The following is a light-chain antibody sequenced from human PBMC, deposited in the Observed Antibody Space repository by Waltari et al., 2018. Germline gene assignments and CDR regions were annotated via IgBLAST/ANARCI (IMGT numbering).Light chain of an antibody. CDR1: TSDVGSYDL. Sequence: QSALTQPASVSGTPGQSLTISCSGTTSDVGSYDLVSWYQQHPGEAPKLLICEVFKRPPDTSSRFSGAKSGSTASLTISGLQPEDEADYYCCSYAGRDTYVFGSGTKVTVL. J-gene: IGLJ1*01. CDR2: EVF. V-gene: IGLV2-23*02. CDR3: CSYAGRDTYV.